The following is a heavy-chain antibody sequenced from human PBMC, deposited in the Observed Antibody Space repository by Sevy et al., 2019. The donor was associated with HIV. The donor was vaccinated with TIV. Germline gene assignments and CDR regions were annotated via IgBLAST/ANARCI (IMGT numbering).Heavy chain of an antibody. CDR1: GFTFSSYW. CDR3: ARVVSQDYVWGSYSVNYYGMDV. V-gene: IGHV3-7*01. J-gene: IGHJ6*02. Sequence: GGSLRLSCAASGFTFSSYWMSWVRQAPGKGLEWVANIKQDGSEKYYVDSVKGRFTISRDNAKNLLYLQMNSLRAEDTAVYYFARVVSQDYVWGSYSVNYYGMDVWGQGTTVTVSS. D-gene: IGHD3-16*01. CDR2: IKQDGSEK.